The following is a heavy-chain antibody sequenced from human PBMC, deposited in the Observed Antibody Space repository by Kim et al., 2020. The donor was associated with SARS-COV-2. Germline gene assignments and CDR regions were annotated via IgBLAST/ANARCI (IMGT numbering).Heavy chain of an antibody. J-gene: IGHJ4*02. CDR3: ARGRTNYYSSGSKLYYFDY. D-gene: IGHD3-10*01. V-gene: IGHV4-34*01. CDR2: INHSGST. Sequence: SETLSLTCAVYGGSFSGYYWSWIRQPPGKGLEWIGEINHSGSTNYNPSLKSRVTISVDTSKNQFSLKLSSATAADTAVYYCARGRTNYYSSGSKLYYFDYWGQGPLVTVAS. CDR1: GGSFSGYY.